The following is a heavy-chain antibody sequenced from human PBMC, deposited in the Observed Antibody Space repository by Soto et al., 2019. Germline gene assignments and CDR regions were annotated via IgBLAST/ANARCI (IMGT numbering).Heavy chain of an antibody. CDR2: IFPIFGTA. CDR3: ARGINRRYYGMDV. V-gene: IGHV1-69*13. J-gene: IGHJ6*02. CDR1: GGTFSSYG. Sequence: ASVKVSCKASGGTFSSYGFSWVRQAPGQGLEWVGDIFPIFGTANYAQKFQGRVTITADESTSTAYMELSSLRSEDTAVYYCARGINRRYYGMDVWGQGTTVTVSS.